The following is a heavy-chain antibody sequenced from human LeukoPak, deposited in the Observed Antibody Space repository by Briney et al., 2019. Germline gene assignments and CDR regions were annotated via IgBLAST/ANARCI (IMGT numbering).Heavy chain of an antibody. CDR2: IKTDGSLT. Sequence: GGSLRLSCVASGFTFSSYWMTWVRQAPGKGLEWVANIKTDGSLTYYVDSVKGRFTISRDNAKNPLYLQMNSLRAEDTAVYYCARDLNWETYWGQGTLVSVSS. CDR3: ARDLNWETY. D-gene: IGHD7-27*01. J-gene: IGHJ4*02. V-gene: IGHV3-7*01. CDR1: GFTFSSYW.